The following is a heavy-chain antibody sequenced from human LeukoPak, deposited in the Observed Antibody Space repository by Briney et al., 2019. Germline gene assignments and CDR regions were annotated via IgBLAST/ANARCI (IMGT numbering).Heavy chain of an antibody. CDR3: TRQSTFGYFDY. D-gene: IGHD3-16*01. V-gene: IGHV4-59*08. CDR2: IYYTGST. Sequence: SETLSLTCTPSGGSISTYYWSWVRQPPGKRLEWIGYIYYTGSTDYNPSLKSRVTISVDTSKNQFSLKLSSVTAADTAVYYCTRQSTFGYFDYWGQGTLVTVSS. CDR1: GGSISTYY. J-gene: IGHJ4*02.